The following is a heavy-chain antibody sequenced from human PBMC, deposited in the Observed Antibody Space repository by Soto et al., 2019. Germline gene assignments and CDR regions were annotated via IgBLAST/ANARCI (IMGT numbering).Heavy chain of an antibody. CDR3: ARVEMEWLLYRSWWFDP. Sequence: ASVKVSCKASGYTFTSYDINWVRQATGQGLEWMGWMNPNSGNTGYAQKFQGRVTMTRNTSISTAYMELSSLRSEDTAVYYCARVEMEWLLYRSWWFDPWGQGTLVTVSS. V-gene: IGHV1-8*01. CDR2: MNPNSGNT. CDR1: GYTFTSYD. J-gene: IGHJ5*02. D-gene: IGHD3-3*01.